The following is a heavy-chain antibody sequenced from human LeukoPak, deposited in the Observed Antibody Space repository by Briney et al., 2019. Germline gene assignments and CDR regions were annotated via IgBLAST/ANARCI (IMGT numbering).Heavy chain of an antibody. CDR1: GYTFTSYG. CDR2: ISAYNGNT. D-gene: IGHD3-10*01. Sequence: ASVKVSCKASGYTFTSYGISWVRQAPGQGLEWMGWISAYNGNTNYAQKLQGRVTMTTDTSTSTAYMELRSLRSDDTAVHYCARGSSDFLWFGELLFDYWGQGTLVTVSS. V-gene: IGHV1-18*01. J-gene: IGHJ4*02. CDR3: ARGSSDFLWFGELLFDY.